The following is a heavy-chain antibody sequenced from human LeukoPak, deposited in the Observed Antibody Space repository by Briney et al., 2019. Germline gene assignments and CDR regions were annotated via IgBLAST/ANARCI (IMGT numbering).Heavy chain of an antibody. J-gene: IGHJ5*02. Sequence: PSETLSLTCTVSGGSISSYYWSWIRQPAGKGLEWIGSIYTSGSTNYNPSLKSRVSMSVDTSKNQFSLKLSSVTAADTAVYYCARGSYCSSTSCYRWFDPWGQGTLVTVSS. D-gene: IGHD2-2*01. CDR1: GGSISSYY. CDR2: IYTSGST. V-gene: IGHV4-4*07. CDR3: ARGSYCSSTSCYRWFDP.